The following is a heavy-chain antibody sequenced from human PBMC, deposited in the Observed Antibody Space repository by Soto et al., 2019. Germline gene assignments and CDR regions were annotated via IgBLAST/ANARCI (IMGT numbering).Heavy chain of an antibody. Sequence: EVQLVESGGGLVQPGGSLRLSCAASGFTFSSYSMNWVRQAPGKGLEWVSYISSSSSTIYYADSVKGRFTISRDNAKNSVYLKMNSLRAEDTAVYYCARGAYYYDSSGLSYWGQGTLVTVSS. D-gene: IGHD3-22*01. CDR1: GFTFSSYS. CDR3: ARGAYYYDSSGLSY. CDR2: ISSSSSTI. J-gene: IGHJ4*02. V-gene: IGHV3-48*01.